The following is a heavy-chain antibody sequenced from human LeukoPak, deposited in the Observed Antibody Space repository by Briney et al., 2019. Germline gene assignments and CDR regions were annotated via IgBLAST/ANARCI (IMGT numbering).Heavy chain of an antibody. CDR1: GGSFSGYY. Sequence: SETLSLTCALYGGSFSGYYWSWIRQPPGKGLEWIGEINHSGSTNYNPSLKSRVTISVDTSKNQFSLKLSSVTAADTAVYYCASSGYNFDYWGQGTLVTVSS. CDR3: ASSGYNFDY. V-gene: IGHV4-34*01. J-gene: IGHJ4*02. D-gene: IGHD3-22*01. CDR2: INHSGST.